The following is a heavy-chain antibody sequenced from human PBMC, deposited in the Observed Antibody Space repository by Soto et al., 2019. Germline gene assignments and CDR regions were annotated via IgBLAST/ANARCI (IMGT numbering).Heavy chain of an antibody. CDR3: SRVDPGETSPFDF. CDR1: GYTFTGYY. J-gene: IGHJ4*02. V-gene: IGHV1-2*02. CDR2: INPNSGGT. Sequence: ASVKVSCKASGYTFTGYYMHWVRQAPGQGLEWMGWINPNSGGTNYAQKFQGRVTMTRDTSTSTVYMEVSSLRSEDTAVYYCSRVDPGETSPFDFWGQGTLVTVSS. D-gene: IGHD3-10*01.